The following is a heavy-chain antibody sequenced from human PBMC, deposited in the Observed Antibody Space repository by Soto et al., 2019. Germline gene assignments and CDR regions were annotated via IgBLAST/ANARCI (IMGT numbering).Heavy chain of an antibody. J-gene: IGHJ4*02. V-gene: IGHV3-23*01. D-gene: IGHD1-1*01. CDR1: GFTFSNFA. CDR3: ANPIPKTGTTFGF. CDR2: ISGSGDDT. Sequence: GGSLRIDCVASGFTFSNFAMAWVRQAPGEGLEWVSAISGSGDDTFYADSMKGRFTISRDNSKDTLYLQINSLRAEDTAVYYCANPIPKTGTTFGFWGQGTLVTVSS.